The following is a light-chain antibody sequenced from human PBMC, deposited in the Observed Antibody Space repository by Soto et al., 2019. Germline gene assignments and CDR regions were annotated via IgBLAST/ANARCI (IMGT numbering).Light chain of an antibody. V-gene: IGLV1-47*02. J-gene: IGLJ3*02. CDR2: SNN. CDR1: SSNIGSNY. CDR3: AAWDDSLRMV. Sequence: QSVLTQPPSASGTPGQRVTISCSGSSSNIGSNYVYWYQQLPGTAPKLLIYSNNQRPSGVPDRFSGSKSGTSASLAISGLRSEDEADYYCAAWDDSLRMVFGGGTQLTVL.